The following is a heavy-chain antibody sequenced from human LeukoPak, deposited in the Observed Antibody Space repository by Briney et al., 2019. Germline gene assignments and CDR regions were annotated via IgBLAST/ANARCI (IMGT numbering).Heavy chain of an antibody. CDR2: ISYDGSNK. V-gene: IGHV3-30*18. Sequence: GGSLRLSCAASGFTFSSYGMHWVRQAPGKGLEWVAVISYDGSNKYYADSVKGRFTISRDNSKNTLYLQMNSLRAEDTAVYYCAKEQLGHCTNGVCSDFDYWGQGTLVTVSS. J-gene: IGHJ4*02. CDR1: GFTFSSYG. D-gene: IGHD2-8*01. CDR3: AKEQLGHCTNGVCSDFDY.